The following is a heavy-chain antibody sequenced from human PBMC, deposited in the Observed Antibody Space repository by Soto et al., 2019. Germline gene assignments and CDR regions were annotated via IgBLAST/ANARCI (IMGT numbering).Heavy chain of an antibody. J-gene: IGHJ6*02. CDR1: GGSISSYY. Sequence: SETLSLTCTVSGGSISSYYWSWIRQPAGKGLEWIGRIYTSGSTNYNPSLQSRVTMSVDKSNNQLTLKLSSVAAADTAVYYCARVFMVGATRADGMDVWGQGTTVTVSS. CDR2: IYTSGST. CDR3: ARVFMVGATRADGMDV. D-gene: IGHD1-26*01. V-gene: IGHV4-4*07.